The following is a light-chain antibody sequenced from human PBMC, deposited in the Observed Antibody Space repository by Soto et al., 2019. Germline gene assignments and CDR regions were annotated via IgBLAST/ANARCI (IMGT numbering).Light chain of an antibody. CDR2: DVS. CDR3: QQFNSYPIT. Sequence: AIQLTQSPSSLSASVGDRVTITCRARQGIRGALAWYPQRPGKPPKMLIYDVSKLERGVPLRLSGSVSGTDFALTISSLQAEDCATYYCQQFNSYPITFGQGTRL. V-gene: IGKV1-13*02. CDR1: QGIRGA. J-gene: IGKJ5*01.